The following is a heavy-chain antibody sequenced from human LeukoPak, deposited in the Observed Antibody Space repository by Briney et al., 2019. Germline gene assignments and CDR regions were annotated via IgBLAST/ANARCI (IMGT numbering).Heavy chain of an antibody. V-gene: IGHV1-18*04. J-gene: IGHJ4*02. CDR2: ISAYNGNT. CDR1: GYTFTSYY. Sequence: GASVKVSCKASGYTFTSYYMHWVRQAPGQGLEWMGWISAYNGNTNYAQKLQGRVTMTTDTSTSTAYMELRSLRSDDTAVYYCARGYYDYVWGSYRYNSLDYWGQGTLVTVSS. D-gene: IGHD3-16*02. CDR3: ARGYYDYVWGSYRYNSLDY.